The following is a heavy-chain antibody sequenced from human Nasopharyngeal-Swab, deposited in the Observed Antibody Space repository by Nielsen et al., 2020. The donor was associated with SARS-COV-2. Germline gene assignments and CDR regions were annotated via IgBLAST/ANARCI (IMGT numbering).Heavy chain of an antibody. J-gene: IGHJ1*01. Sequence: GESLKISWAVSGLTVSSTYMSWVRQAPGKGLEWVSVTEIGGTTHYADSVKGRFSISRDSSTNTLYLQMNNVRAEDTAVYYCARDLGGGYCTTTNCPGSWGQGTLVTVSS. CDR1: GLTVSSTY. CDR2: TEIGGTT. V-gene: IGHV3-53*01. D-gene: IGHD2-2*01. CDR3: ARDLGGGYCTTTNCPGS.